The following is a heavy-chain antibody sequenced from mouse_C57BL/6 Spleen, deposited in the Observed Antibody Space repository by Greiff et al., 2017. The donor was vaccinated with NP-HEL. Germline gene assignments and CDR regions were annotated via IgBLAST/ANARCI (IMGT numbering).Heavy chain of an antibody. CDR1: GFTFTDYY. CDR2: IRNKANGYTT. V-gene: IGHV7-3*01. J-gene: IGHJ4*01. CDR3: ARSSQATAMDY. D-gene: IGHD3-2*02. Sequence: EVMLVESGGGLVQPGGSLSLSCAASGFTFTDYYMSWVRQPPGKALEWLGFIRNKANGYTTEYSASVKGRFTISRDNSQSILYLQMNALRAEDSATYYCARSSQATAMDYWGQGTSVTVSS.